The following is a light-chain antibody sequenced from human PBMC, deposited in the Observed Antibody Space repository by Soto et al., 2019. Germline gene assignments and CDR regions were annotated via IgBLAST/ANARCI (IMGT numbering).Light chain of an antibody. CDR2: DVS. J-gene: IGLJ1*01. CDR1: SSDVGDYNY. CDR3: SSYTSSSTL. V-gene: IGLV2-14*01. Sequence: QSALTQPASVSGSPGQSITISCTGTSSDVGDYNYVSWYQQHPGKAPKLMLYDVSNRPSGISNRFSGSKSGNTASLTISVLQAEDEADYYCSSYTSSSTLFGTGTKLTVL.